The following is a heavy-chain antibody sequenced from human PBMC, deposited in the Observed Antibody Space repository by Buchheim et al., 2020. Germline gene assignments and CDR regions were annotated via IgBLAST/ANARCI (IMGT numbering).Heavy chain of an antibody. D-gene: IGHD6-19*01. Sequence: EVQLVESGGGLVQPGGSLRLSCAASGFTFSNYWMHWVRQAPGKGLVWVSRIKSDGSSTNYADSVRGRFTISRDNAKNTLYLQMNTLRAEDMAVYYCARDGWYNSGLDYWGQGTL. J-gene: IGHJ4*02. V-gene: IGHV3-74*01. CDR2: IKSDGSST. CDR1: GFTFSNYW. CDR3: ARDGWYNSGLDY.